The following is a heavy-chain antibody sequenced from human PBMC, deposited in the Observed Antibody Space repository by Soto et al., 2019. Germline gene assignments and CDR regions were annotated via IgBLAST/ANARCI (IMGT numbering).Heavy chain of an antibody. J-gene: IGHJ6*02. CDR1: GYSFTSYG. Sequence: PGESLKISCKGSGYSFTSYGISWVRQAPGQGLEWMGWISAYNGNTNYAQKLQGRVTMTTDTSTSTAYMELRSLRSDDTAVYYCARNIVAVYDWVDYYGMDVWGQGTTVTVSS. CDR2: ISAYNGNT. V-gene: IGHV1-18*04. D-gene: IGHD5-12*01. CDR3: ARNIVAVYDWVDYYGMDV.